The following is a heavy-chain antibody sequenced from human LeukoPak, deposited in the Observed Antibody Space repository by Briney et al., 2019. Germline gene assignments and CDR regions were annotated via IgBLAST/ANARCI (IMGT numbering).Heavy chain of an antibody. D-gene: IGHD6-13*01. Sequence: PGGSLRLSCAASGFTFSSYSMNWVRQAPGKGLEWVAVISYDGSNKYYADSVKGRFTISRDNSKNTLYLQMNSLRAEDTAVYYCARGVIAAGGNDFDYWGQGTLVTVSS. J-gene: IGHJ4*02. V-gene: IGHV3-30*03. CDR1: GFTFSSYS. CDR3: ARGVIAAGGNDFDY. CDR2: ISYDGSNK.